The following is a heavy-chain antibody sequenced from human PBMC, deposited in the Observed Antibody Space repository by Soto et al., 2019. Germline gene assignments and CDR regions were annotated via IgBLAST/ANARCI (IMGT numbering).Heavy chain of an antibody. V-gene: IGHV4-39*01. Sequence: QLQLQESGPGLVKPAETLSLKCAVSGGSVSSGNYFWGWIRQPPGKGPEWIGNIYYNGDTYYSPSLTSRVTMSVDTAQHQFSLRLTSVTAADTAVYYCARRRIENRNKGHAFDFWGQGTLVTGSS. CDR1: GGSVSSGNYF. CDR3: ARRRIENRNKGHAFDF. CDR2: IYYNGDT. J-gene: IGHJ3*01. D-gene: IGHD1-1*01.